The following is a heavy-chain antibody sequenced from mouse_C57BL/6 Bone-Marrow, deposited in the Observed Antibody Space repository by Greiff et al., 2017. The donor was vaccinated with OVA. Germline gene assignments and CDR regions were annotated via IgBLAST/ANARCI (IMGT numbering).Heavy chain of an antibody. J-gene: IGHJ3*01. Sequence: VQLVESGAELARPGASVKLSCKASGYTFTSYGISWVKQRTGQGLEWIGEIYPRSGNTYYNEKFKGKATLTADKSSSTAYMELRSLTSEDSAVYFCALYDGYYVGFAYWGQGTLVTVSA. V-gene: IGHV1-81*01. D-gene: IGHD2-3*01. CDR1: GYTFTSYG. CDR3: ALYDGYYVGFAY. CDR2: IYPRSGNT.